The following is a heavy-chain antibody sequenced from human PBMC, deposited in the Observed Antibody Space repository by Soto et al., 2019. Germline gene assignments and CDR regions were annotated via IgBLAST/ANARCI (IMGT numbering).Heavy chain of an antibody. D-gene: IGHD3-22*01. CDR2: ISYDGSNK. CDR3: AKGIAVIGNSRYYYGMDV. Sequence: VGSLRLSCAASGFTFSSYGMHWVRQAPGKGLEWVAVISYDGSNKYYADSVKGRFTISRDNSKNTLYLQMNSLRAEDTAVYYCAKGIAVIGNSRYYYGMDVWGQGTTVTVSS. CDR1: GFTFSSYG. V-gene: IGHV3-30*18. J-gene: IGHJ6*02.